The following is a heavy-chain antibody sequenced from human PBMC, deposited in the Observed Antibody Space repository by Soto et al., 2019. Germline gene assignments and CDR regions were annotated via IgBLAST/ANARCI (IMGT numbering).Heavy chain of an antibody. V-gene: IGHV4-39*02. CDR1: NGSISSRSSY. J-gene: IGHJ3*02. D-gene: IGHD2-21*01. CDR2: IYYIGNT. Sequence: PSETLSLTCIVSNGSISSRSSYWGWIRQTPGKGLEWIGSIYYIGNTYYNSSLKSRVTISIDTSKTQFSLKMNSVTAADTAVYFCARDVDYAFDIWGQGTMVT. CDR3: ARDVDYAFDI.